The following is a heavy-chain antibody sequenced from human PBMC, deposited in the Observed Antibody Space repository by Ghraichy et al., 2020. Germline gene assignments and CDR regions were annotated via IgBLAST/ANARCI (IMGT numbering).Heavy chain of an antibody. J-gene: IGHJ6*02. CDR3: ARDFGAPYYDSSGYSTGYYYGMDV. V-gene: IGHV3-21*01. Sequence: GGSLRLSCAASGFTFSSYSMNWVRQAPGKGLEWVSSISSSSSYIYYADSVKGRFTISRDNAKNSLYLQMNSLGAEDTAVYYCARDFGAPYYDSSGYSTGYYYGMDVWAPGTTVTVSS. CDR1: GFTFSSYS. D-gene: IGHD3-22*01. CDR2: ISSSSSYI.